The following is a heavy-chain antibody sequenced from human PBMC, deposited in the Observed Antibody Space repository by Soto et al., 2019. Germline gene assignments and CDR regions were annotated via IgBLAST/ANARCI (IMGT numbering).Heavy chain of an antibody. CDR3: TRGRSVIDNNEFEH. J-gene: IGHJ4*02. V-gene: IGHV3-30-3*01. Sequence: GGSLRLSCAASGFAVISYSVHWVRQAPGKGLEWVAAMSLDGNSRYFADSVKGRFTISRDTSKNTWSLQMNSLGPEDSAVYHCTRGRSVIDNNEFEHWGQGTQV. CDR2: MSLDGNSR. D-gene: IGHD2-21*01. CDR1: GFAVISYS.